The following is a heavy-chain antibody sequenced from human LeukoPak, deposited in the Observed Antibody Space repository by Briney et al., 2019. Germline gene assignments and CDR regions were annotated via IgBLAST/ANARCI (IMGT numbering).Heavy chain of an antibody. V-gene: IGHV4-59*01. CDR3: ARHRYYYDSSGYYYQP. D-gene: IGHD3-22*01. CDR1: GASISSYY. Sequence: SETVSLTCTVSGASISSYYWSWIRQPPGKGLERIGYIYYSGSTNYNPSLKSRVTISVDTSKNQFSLRLSSVTAADTAVYYCARHRYYYDSSGYYYQPWGQGTLVTVSS. CDR2: IYYSGST. J-gene: IGHJ5*02.